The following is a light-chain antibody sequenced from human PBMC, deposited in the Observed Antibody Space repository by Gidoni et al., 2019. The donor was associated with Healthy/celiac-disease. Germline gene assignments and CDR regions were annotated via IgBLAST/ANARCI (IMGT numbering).Light chain of an antibody. J-gene: IGKJ2*01. CDR3: QQYNNWPSMYT. V-gene: IGKV3-15*01. CDR1: QSVSSN. Sequence: EIVMTQSPATLSVSPGERATLSCRASQSVSSNLAWYQQKPGQAPRLLIDGASTRATGIPARFSGSGSGTEFTLTISSLQSEDFAVYYCQQYNNWPSMYTFGQGTKLEIK. CDR2: GAS.